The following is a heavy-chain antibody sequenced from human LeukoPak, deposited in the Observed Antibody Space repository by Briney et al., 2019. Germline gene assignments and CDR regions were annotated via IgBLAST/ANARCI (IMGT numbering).Heavy chain of an antibody. D-gene: IGHD1-14*01. V-gene: IGHV4-59*12. CDR2: IYYSGST. CDR3: ARDTTCCSFDL. CDR1: GGSISSYY. Sequence: KPSETLSLTCTVSGGSISSYYWSWIRQPPGKGLEWIGYIYYSGSTYYNPSLKSRVTISVDTSKNQFSLKLSSVTAADTAVYYCARDTTCCSFDLWGRGTLVTVSS. J-gene: IGHJ2*01.